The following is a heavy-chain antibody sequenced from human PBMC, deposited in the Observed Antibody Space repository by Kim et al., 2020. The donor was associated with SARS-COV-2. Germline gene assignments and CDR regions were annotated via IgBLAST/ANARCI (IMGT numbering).Heavy chain of an antibody. CDR1: GFTFSSYW. J-gene: IGHJ4*02. CDR2: IKQDGSEK. CDR3: ARDLGGYYDSSGYPLTFDY. V-gene: IGHV3-7*01. Sequence: GGSLRLSCAASGFTFSSYWMSWVRQAPGKGLEWVANIKQDGSEKYYVDSVKGRFTISRDNAKNSLYLQMNSLRAEDTAVYYCARDLGGYYDSSGYPLTFDYWGQGTLVTVSS. D-gene: IGHD3-22*01.